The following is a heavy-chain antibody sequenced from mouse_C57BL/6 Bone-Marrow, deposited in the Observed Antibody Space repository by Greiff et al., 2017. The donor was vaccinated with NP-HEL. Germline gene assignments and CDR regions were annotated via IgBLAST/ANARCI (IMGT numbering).Heavy chain of an antibody. J-gene: IGHJ1*03. CDR1: GYTFTDYY. CDR2: INPNNGGT. D-gene: IGHD2-3*01. Sequence: EVQLQQSGPELVKPGASVKISCKASGYTFTDYYMNWVKQSHGKSLEWIGDINPNNGGTSYNQKFKGKATLTVDKSSSTAYMELRSLTSEDSAVYYCARGWLLTGRWYFDVWGTGTTVTVSS. V-gene: IGHV1-26*01. CDR3: ARGWLLTGRWYFDV.